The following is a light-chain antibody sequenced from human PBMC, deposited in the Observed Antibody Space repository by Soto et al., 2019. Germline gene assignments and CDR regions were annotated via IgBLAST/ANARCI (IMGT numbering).Light chain of an antibody. J-gene: IGKJ1*01. Sequence: DIQMTQSPSSLSASVGDRVTITCRASRDISDWLAWYQQKPGKAPELLIYDASTLKSGVPARFSGSGSVTDFTLTISSLQPEDFATYYCQQSYSTTWTFGQGTKVDIK. CDR3: QQSYSTTWT. CDR1: RDISDW. CDR2: DAS. V-gene: IGKV1-39*01.